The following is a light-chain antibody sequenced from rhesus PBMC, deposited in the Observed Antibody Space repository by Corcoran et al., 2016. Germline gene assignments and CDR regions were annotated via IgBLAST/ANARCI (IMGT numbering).Light chain of an antibody. V-gene: IGKV1-25*01. CDR3: QHYYSTPLT. CDR2: EAS. J-gene: IGKJ4*01. Sequence: DIQMTQSPSSLSASVGDRVTITCRASQGITNDLAWYQQNPGETPKLLIYEASSLQSGIPSRFSGSGSGTDFTLTISSLQPEDFATYYCQHYYSTPLTCGGGTKVEIK. CDR1: QGITND.